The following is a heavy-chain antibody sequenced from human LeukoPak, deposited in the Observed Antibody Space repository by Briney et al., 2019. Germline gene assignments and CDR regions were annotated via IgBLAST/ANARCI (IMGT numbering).Heavy chain of an antibody. CDR3: AKGSGYSYGHQYYFDY. D-gene: IGHD5-18*01. CDR2: ISWNSGSI. Sequence: GGSLRLSCAASGFTFDDYAMHWVRQAPRKGLEWVSGISWNSGSIGYADSVKGRFTISRDNAKNSLYLQMNSLRAEDTALYYCAKGSGYSYGHQYYFDYWGQGTLVTVSS. V-gene: IGHV3-9*01. CDR1: GFTFDDYA. J-gene: IGHJ4*02.